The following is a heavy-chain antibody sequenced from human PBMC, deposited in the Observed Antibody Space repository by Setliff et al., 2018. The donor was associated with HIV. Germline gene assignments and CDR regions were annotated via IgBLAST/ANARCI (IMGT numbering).Heavy chain of an antibody. CDR2: INHKGVT. D-gene: IGHD2-21*01. V-gene: IGHV4-34*01. CDR3: TRAQIAAPRPFDY. J-gene: IGHJ4*02. CDR1: GGSFTGYF. Sequence: PSETLSLTCAVYGGSFTGYFWSWIRQSPGKGLEWIGEINHKGVTNYSPSLMRRATISAETSKNQFSLRLSSVTAADTALYFCTRAQIAAPRPFDYWGQGTKVTVSS.